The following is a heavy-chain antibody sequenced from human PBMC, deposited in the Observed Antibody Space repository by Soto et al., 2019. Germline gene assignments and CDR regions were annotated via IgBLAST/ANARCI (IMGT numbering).Heavy chain of an antibody. J-gene: IGHJ4*01. CDR2: ISYDGSNK. V-gene: IGHV3-30-3*01. CDR3: ARAGSSWYGKSDY. D-gene: IGHD6-13*01. CDR1: GFTFSSYA. Sequence: LRLSCAASGFTFSSYAMHWVRQAPGKGLEWVAVISYDGSNKYYADSVKGRFTISRDNSKNTLYLQMNSLRAEDTAVYYCARAGSSWYGKSDYWGQGILVTVPQ.